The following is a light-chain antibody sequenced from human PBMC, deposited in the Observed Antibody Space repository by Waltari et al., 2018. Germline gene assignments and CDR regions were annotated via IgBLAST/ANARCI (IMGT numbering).Light chain of an antibody. CDR2: AAS. V-gene: IGKV1-39*01. J-gene: IGKJ4*01. Sequence: DIQMTQSPSSLSASVGDRVTITCRASQSISSYLNWYQQKPGRHPKLLIYAASCLQTSGLSRCSSGGSGTDFTPTISSLQPEEYSTDYCQQSYSNLLLTFGGGTKVEIK. CDR3: QQSYSNLLLT. CDR1: QSISSY.